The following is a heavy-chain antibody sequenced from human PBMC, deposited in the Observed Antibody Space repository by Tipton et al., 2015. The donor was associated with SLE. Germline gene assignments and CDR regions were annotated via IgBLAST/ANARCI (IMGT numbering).Heavy chain of an antibody. J-gene: IGHJ4*02. CDR2: ISGSGFTT. V-gene: IGHV3-23*01. Sequence: SGFTFTAYTMNWIRQAPGRGLEWVSSISGSGFTTNYADSVKGRFTISRDNAKNMLYLQMNSLRAEDTAVYYCARDHRGSIVGAVGLWGQGTLVTVSS. CDR1: GFTFTAYT. CDR3: ARDHRGSIVGAVGL. D-gene: IGHD1-26*01.